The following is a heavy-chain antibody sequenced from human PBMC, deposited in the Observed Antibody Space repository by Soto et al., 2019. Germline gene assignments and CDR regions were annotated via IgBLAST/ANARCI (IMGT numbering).Heavy chain of an antibody. CDR2: IIPIFGTA. D-gene: IGHD2-2*01. V-gene: IGHV1-69*01. CDR3: ASAPHCSSTSCPIPRMDV. CDR1: GGTFSSYA. Sequence: QVQLVQSGAEVKKPGSSVKVSCKASGGTFSSYAISWVRQAPGQGLEWMGGIIPIFGTANYAPKFQGRVTITADESTSPAYMELSSLRSEDTAVYYCASAPHCSSTSCPIPRMDVWGQGTTVTVSS. J-gene: IGHJ6*02.